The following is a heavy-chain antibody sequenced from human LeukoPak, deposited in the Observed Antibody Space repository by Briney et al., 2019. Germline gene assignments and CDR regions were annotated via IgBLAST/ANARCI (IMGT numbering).Heavy chain of an antibody. CDR1: GFTFSTYW. V-gene: IGHV3-7*03. J-gene: IGHJ4*02. CDR3: ATGLPYYYGSGTWRVDSHIART. CDR2: IKQDGSEK. Sequence: GGSLRLSCAVSGFTFSTYWMSWVRQAPGKGLEWVANIKQDGSEKYYVDSVKGRFTISRDNAKNSLHLQMNSLRAEDTAVYYCATGLPYYYGSGTWRVDSHIARTWGQGTLVTVSS. D-gene: IGHD3-10*01.